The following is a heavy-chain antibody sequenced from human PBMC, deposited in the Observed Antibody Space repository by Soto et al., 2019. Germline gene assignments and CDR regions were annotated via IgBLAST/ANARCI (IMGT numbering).Heavy chain of an antibody. Sequence: SETLSLTCAVYGGSFSGYYWSWIRQPPGKGLEWIGEINHSGSTNYKQSLKSPVTISVVTSKNQFSLKLSSVTAADTAVYYCAKRGEGYYYYYGMDVWGQGTTVTVSS. CDR3: AKRGEGYYYYYGMDV. CDR2: INHSGST. D-gene: IGHD3-16*01. J-gene: IGHJ6*02. V-gene: IGHV4-34*01. CDR1: GGSFSGYY.